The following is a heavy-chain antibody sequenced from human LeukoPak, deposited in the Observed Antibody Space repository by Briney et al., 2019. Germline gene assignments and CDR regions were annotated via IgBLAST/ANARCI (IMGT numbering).Heavy chain of an antibody. J-gene: IGHJ4*02. V-gene: IGHV3-23*01. D-gene: IGHD4-17*01. CDR1: GFTFSTFA. CDR2: IFPSGGEI. CDR3: ARVSPNTVTTLQYFDY. Sequence: GGSLRLSCAASGFTFSTFAMIWVRQPPGKGLEWVSSIFPSGGEIHYADSVRGRFTISRDNSKSTLSLQMNSLRAEDTAVYYCARVSPNTVTTLQYFDYWGQGTLVTVSS.